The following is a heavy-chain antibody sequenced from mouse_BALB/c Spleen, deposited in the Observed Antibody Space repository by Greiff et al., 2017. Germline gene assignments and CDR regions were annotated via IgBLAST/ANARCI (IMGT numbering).Heavy chain of an antibody. Sequence: EVHLVESGGGLVQPGGSRKLSCAASGFTFSSFGMHWVRQAPEKGLEWVAYISSGSSTIYYADTVKGRFTISRDNPKNTLFLQMTSLRAEDTAMYYCATYGSNYWGQGTTLTVSS. CDR3: ATYGSNY. CDR1: GFTFSSFG. D-gene: IGHD1-1*01. J-gene: IGHJ2*01. CDR2: ISSGSSTI. V-gene: IGHV5-17*02.